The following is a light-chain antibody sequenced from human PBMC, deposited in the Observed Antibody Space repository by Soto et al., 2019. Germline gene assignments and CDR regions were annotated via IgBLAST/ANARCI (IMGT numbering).Light chain of an antibody. V-gene: IGLV2-14*01. CDR1: SSDIGGYNY. CDR3: SSYTSSVANV. Sequence: QSALTQPASVSGSPGQSITISCTGTSSDIGGYNYVSWYQQHPGKAPKLIIYEVTNRPSGVSNRFSGSKSGDTASLTISGLQAEDEADYYCSSYTSSVANVFGTGTKLTVL. J-gene: IGLJ1*01. CDR2: EVT.